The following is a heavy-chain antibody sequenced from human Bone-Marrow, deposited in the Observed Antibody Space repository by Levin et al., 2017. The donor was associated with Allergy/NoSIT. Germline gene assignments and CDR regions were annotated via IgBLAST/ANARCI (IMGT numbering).Heavy chain of an antibody. CDR3: AIDAWGSSGEDAFDV. V-gene: IGHV3-7*01. CDR1: GYTFRSYW. CDR2: TNQDGSQK. J-gene: IGHJ3*01. Sequence: SCEASGYTFRSYWITWVRQAPGEGLEWVTNTNQDGSQKYYVDSVKGRVTISRDNAKNSVFLQMNGLRAEDTAVYYCAIDAWGSSGEDAFDVWGQGTMVTVSS. D-gene: IGHD6-19*01.